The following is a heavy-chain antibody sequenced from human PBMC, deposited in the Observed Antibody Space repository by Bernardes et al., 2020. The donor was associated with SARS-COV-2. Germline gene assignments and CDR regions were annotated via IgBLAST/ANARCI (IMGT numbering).Heavy chain of an antibody. D-gene: IGHD2-8*01. J-gene: IGHJ5*02. CDR3: ARGRGFCTNAECQWFDP. CDR2: VYSGST. Sequence: SETLSLTCTVSGGSIRSYYWSWVRQPPGQGLEWIGSVYSGSTNYNPSLKSRVTISVDTSKNQFSLKMTSVTAADTAVYFCARGRGFCTNAECQWFDPWGQGTLVIVSS. CDR1: GGSIRSYY. V-gene: IGHV4-59*01.